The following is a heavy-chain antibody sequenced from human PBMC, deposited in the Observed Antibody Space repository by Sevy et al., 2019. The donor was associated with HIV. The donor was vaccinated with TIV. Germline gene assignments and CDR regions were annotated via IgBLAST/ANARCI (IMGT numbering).Heavy chain of an antibody. CDR1: GFTFSNYA. CDR3: VKEVSQYSYSDY. CDR2: ISGSADAT. Sequence: GGSLRLSCAASGFTFSNYAMSWVRQTPGKGLEWVSAISGSADATYYTDCVKGRFTISRDNSKNTVYLQMNSLRAEDTAVYYCVKEVSQYSYSDYWGQGTLVTVSS. D-gene: IGHD5-18*01. J-gene: IGHJ4*02. V-gene: IGHV3-23*01.